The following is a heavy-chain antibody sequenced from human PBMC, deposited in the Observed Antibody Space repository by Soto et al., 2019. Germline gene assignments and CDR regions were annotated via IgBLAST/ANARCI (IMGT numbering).Heavy chain of an antibody. CDR3: ASQVKYSWSMDV. J-gene: IGHJ6*02. Sequence: PWESLKISCKGSGYTFTSHWIGWARQMPGKGLEWMGIIYPGDSDTRYSPSSQGQVTISADKSISTAYLQWSSLKASDTAIYYCASQVKYSWSMDVWGQGTTVTVSS. CDR2: IYPGDSDT. CDR1: GYTFTSHW. V-gene: IGHV5-51*01. D-gene: IGHD4-4*01.